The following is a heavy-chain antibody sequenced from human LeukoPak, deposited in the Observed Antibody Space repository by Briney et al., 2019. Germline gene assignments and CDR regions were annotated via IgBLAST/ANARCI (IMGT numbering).Heavy chain of an antibody. J-gene: IGHJ4*02. CDR1: GFSFRTYG. Sequence: GRSLRLSCATSGFSFRTYGMHWVRQAPGKGLEWVAVISYDGNKKYHADSVKGRFTISRDNSKNTLYLQMNSLGAEDTAVYYCGAGWYFFDYWGQGTLVTVSS. CDR2: ISYDGNKK. D-gene: IGHD6-19*01. V-gene: IGHV3-30*03. CDR3: GAGWYFFDY.